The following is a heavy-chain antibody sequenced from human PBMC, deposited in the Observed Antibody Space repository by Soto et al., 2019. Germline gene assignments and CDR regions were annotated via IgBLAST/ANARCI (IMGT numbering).Heavy chain of an antibody. CDR3: ASIRFLEWEQFDY. CDR1: GYSFTSYW. D-gene: IGHD3-3*01. J-gene: IGHJ4*02. CDR2: IYPGGSDT. V-gene: IGHV5-51*01. Sequence: GESLKISCKGSGYSFTSYWIGWVRQMPGKGLEWMGIIYPGGSDTRYSPSFQGQVTISADKSISTAYLQWSSLKASDTAMYYCASIRFLEWEQFDYWRQGTLVTVSS.